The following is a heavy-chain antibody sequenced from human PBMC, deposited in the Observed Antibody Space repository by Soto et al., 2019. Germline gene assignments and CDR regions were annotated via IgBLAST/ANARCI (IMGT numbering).Heavy chain of an antibody. CDR1: GFTFTKYS. J-gene: IGHJ4*02. CDR2: ISYSGETK. V-gene: IGHV3-48*02. CDR3: VRGVVVVVGSTAENFDH. Sequence: GGSLRLSCVASGFTFTKYSMNWVRQAPGKGLEWVSYISYSGETKYYADSLKGRYAISRDDAKNSVYLQMNSLRDEDTAFYYCVRGVVVVVGSTAENFDHWGQGTLVTVSS. D-gene: IGHD2-15*01.